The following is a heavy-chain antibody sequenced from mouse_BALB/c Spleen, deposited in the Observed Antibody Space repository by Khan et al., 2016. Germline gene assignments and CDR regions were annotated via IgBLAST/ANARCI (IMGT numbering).Heavy chain of an antibody. D-gene: IGHD1-2*01. CDR3: TRSPTATRYFAV. CDR2: IRYSGST. J-gene: IGHJ1*01. CDR1: GYSITSDYA. Sequence: EVQLQESGPGLVKPSQSLSLTCTVTGYSITSDYAWNWIRQFPGNKLEWMGYIRYSGSTTYNPSLKSRISITRDTSKNQFFLQLYSVTTEDTATXSCTRSPTATRYFAVWGAATTVTVSS. V-gene: IGHV3-2*02.